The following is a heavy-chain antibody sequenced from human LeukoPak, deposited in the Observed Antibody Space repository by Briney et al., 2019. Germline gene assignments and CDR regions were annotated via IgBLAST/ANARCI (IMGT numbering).Heavy chain of an antibody. CDR2: IYYSGST. V-gene: IGHV4-31*03. J-gene: IGHJ4*02. Sequence: PSETLSLTCTVSGGPISSGGYYWSWIRQHPGKGLEWIGYIYYSGSTYYNPSLKSRVTISVDTSKNQFSLKLSSVTAADTAVYYGALAGSGYADYWGQGTLVTVSS. D-gene: IGHD3-3*01. CDR3: ALAGSGYADY. CDR1: GGPISSGGYY.